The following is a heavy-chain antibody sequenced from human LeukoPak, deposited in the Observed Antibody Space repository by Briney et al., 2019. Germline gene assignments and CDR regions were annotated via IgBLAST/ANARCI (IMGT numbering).Heavy chain of an antibody. D-gene: IGHD3-10*01. Sequence: SETLSLTCTVSGGSISSSSYYWGWIRQPPGKGLEWIGSIYYSGSTYYNPSLKSRVTISVDTSKNQFSLRLSSVTAADTAVYYCARVIFGSSWYYGSGSYQNHYYFDYWGQGTLVTVSS. CDR3: ARVIFGSSWYYGSGSYQNHYYFDY. J-gene: IGHJ4*02. CDR2: IYYSGST. V-gene: IGHV4-39*07. CDR1: GGSISSSSYY.